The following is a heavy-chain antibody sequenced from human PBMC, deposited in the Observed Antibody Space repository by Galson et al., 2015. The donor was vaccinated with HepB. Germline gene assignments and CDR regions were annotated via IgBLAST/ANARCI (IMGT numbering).Heavy chain of an antibody. Sequence: TLSLTCTVSGGSISSYYWSWIRQPPGKGLEWIGYIYYSGSTNYNPSLKSRVTISVDTSKNQFSLKLSSVTAADTAVYYCAAYSSGTPSKAFDIWGQGTMVTVSS. V-gene: IGHV4-59*01. CDR1: GGSISSYY. CDR2: IYYSGST. D-gene: IGHD6-19*01. J-gene: IGHJ3*02. CDR3: AAYSSGTPSKAFDI.